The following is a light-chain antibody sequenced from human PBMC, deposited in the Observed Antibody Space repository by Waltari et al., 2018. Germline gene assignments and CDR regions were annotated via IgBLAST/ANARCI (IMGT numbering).Light chain of an antibody. CDR2: EVS. Sequence: QSALTQPASVSGSPGQSITVSCTGTSSDVGSYNLVSWYQHHPPKAPKLMIYEVSKRPSGVSNRFSDSKSGNTASLTISGLQPEDEADYYCCSYAGANTYVFGSGTKVTVL. V-gene: IGLV2-23*02. CDR1: SSDVGSYNL. CDR3: CSYAGANTYV. J-gene: IGLJ1*01.